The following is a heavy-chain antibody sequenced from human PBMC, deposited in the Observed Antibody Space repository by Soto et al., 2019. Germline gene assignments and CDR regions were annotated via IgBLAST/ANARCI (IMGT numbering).Heavy chain of an antibody. CDR1: GGTFSNYA. D-gene: IGHD2-2*01. CDR3: ARVEAGAYYQDYYGMDV. CDR2: IIPMLGTP. Sequence: QVQLVQSGAEVKKPGSSVKVSCKASGGTFSNYAISWVRQAPGQGLEGMGGIIPMLGTPNYAQKFQGRVTITAYESTNTVYMDLSSLRSEDPAVYYCARVEAGAYYQDYYGMDVWGQGTTVTVSS. V-gene: IGHV1-69*11. J-gene: IGHJ6*02.